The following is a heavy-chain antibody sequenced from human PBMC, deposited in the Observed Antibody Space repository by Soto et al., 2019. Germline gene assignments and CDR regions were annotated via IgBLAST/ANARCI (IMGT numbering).Heavy chain of an antibody. V-gene: IGHV3-23*01. CDR3: AKDAIMVSSSFNYFDF. CDR1: GFIPSSYA. CDR2: ISGSGGAT. Sequence: PGRSLRLSCVVSGFIPSSYAMSWVRQAPGKGLEWVSGISGSGGATSYADSVKDRFTISRDNSKNTLYLQMNSLSAEDTAIYYCAKDAIMVSSSFNYFDFWGQGALVTVSS. J-gene: IGHJ4*02. D-gene: IGHD6-13*01.